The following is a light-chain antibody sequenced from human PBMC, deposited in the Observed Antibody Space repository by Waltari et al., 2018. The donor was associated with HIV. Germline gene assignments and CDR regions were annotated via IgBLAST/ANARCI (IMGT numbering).Light chain of an antibody. CDR2: KDN. CDR1: ALPNQY. CDR3: QSADSSGTVV. J-gene: IGLJ2*01. V-gene: IGLV3-25*03. Sequence: SYELTQPPSVSVSPEQTARITCSGDALPNQYAYWNKQKPGQAPVLVIDKDNERPSGIPERISGSSSGTTVTLTISGVQAEDEADYYCQSADSSGTVVFGGGTKLTVL.